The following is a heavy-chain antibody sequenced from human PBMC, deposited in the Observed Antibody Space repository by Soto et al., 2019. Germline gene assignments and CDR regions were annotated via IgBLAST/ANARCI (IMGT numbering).Heavy chain of an antibody. CDR3: ARVKCGYGWFAL. J-gene: IGHJ5*02. V-gene: IGHV4-30-2*01. Sequence: TLSLSVRIAGTCSSSGGYYLSRIRQPPGKGLEWIGYTPHSGSTYYNQSLKSRVTRPVDRSKNQFSLRMSSVTAADTAVYWCARVKCGYGWFALWGQETLVTVS. CDR1: GTCSSSGGYY. CDR2: TPHSGST. D-gene: IGHD5-12*01.